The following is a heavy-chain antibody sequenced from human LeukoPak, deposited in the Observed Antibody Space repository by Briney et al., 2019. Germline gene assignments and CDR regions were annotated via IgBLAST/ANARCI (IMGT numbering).Heavy chain of an antibody. CDR2: IYYSGST. CDR3: ARERMTRQYYYYYYMDV. CDR1: GGSISSSSYY. J-gene: IGHJ6*03. V-gene: IGHV4-39*07. Sequence: SETLSLTCTVSGGSISSSSYYWGWLRQPPGKGLEWIVSIYYSGSTYYNPSLKSRVTISVDTSKNQFSLKLSSVTAADTAVYYCARERMTRQYYYYYYMDVWGKGTTVTVSS.